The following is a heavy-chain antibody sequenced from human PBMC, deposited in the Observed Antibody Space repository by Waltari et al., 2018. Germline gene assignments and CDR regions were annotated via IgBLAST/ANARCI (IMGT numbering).Heavy chain of an antibody. J-gene: IGHJ4*02. Sequence: CAASGFTFSSYAMHWVRQAPGKGLEWVAVISYDGSNKYYADSVKGRFTISRDNSKNTLYLQMNSLRAEDTAVYYCARDPFDKNDYWGQGTLVTVSS. CDR2: ISYDGSNK. D-gene: IGHD3-10*01. V-gene: IGHV3-30-3*01. CDR1: GFTFSSYA. CDR3: ARDPFDKNDY.